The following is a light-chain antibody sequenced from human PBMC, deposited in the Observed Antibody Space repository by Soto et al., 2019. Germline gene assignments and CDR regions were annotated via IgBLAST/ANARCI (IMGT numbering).Light chain of an antibody. Sequence: ELLVTRCPIHLTQSPWSRATPSCKASRRGGNYYLAWYQHRPGQAPNLLIYDASRMPTGIPDRFSGSGSGTDFSLTISSLEPEDFATYYCQQYHSTPPTFGQGTKVDIK. J-gene: IGKJ1*01. V-gene: IGKV3-20*01. CDR1: RRGGNYY. CDR2: DAS. CDR3: QQYHSTPPT.